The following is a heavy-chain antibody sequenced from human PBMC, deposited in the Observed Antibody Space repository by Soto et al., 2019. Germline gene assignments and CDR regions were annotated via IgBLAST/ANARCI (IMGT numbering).Heavy chain of an antibody. D-gene: IGHD2-8*01. CDR2: IYPGDSDT. V-gene: IGHV5-51*01. J-gene: IGHJ6*02. CDR1: GYSFSGYW. CDR3: ARHRVRFDDKTNEYSYYSLDV. Sequence: GESLKISCKGSGYSFSGYWIGWVRQMPGKGLEWVGIIYPGDSDTRYSPSFQGQVIISVDKSISTAYLQWSSLKASDTAMYYCARHRVRFDDKTNEYSYYSLDVWGQGNTVTVSS.